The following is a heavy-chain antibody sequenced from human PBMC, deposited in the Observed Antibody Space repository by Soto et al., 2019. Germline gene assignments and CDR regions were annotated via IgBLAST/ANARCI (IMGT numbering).Heavy chain of an antibody. CDR2: IYYSGST. J-gene: IGHJ3*02. Sequence: QVQLQESGPGLVKPSQTLSLTCTVSGGSISSGGYYWSWIRQHPGKGLEWIGYIYYSGSTYYNPSLRSRVTISVDTSKNQFSLKLSSVTAADTAVYYCARGSYYYDSSGHRGAFDIWGQGTMVTVSS. D-gene: IGHD3-22*01. CDR1: GGSISSGGYY. V-gene: IGHV4-31*03. CDR3: ARGSYYYDSSGHRGAFDI.